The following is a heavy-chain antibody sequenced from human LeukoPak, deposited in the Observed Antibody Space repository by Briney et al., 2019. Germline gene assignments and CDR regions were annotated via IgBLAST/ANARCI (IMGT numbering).Heavy chain of an antibody. Sequence: GGSLRLSCAASGFTFSSYAMHWVRQAPGKGLEWVAFIRFDGSNNYYADSVKGRFTISRDNSKNTLYLQMNSLRAEDTAVYYCAKDGGGYYPYYYYYMDVWGKGTTVTISS. CDR1: GFTFSSYA. V-gene: IGHV3-30*02. CDR3: AKDGGGYYPYYYYYMDV. J-gene: IGHJ6*03. CDR2: IRFDGSNN. D-gene: IGHD3-22*01.